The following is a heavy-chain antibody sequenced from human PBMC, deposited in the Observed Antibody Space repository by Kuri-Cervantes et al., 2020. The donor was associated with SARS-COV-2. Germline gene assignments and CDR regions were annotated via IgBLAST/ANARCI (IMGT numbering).Heavy chain of an antibody. J-gene: IGHJ4*02. CDR2: INPNSGGT. V-gene: IGHV1-2*02. Sequence: GESLKISCKASGYTFTAYFMHWVRQAPGQGREGMGWINPNSGGTNYAQKFQGRVTMTRDTSISTAYMEMSRLRAADTAVYYCASDSGYDILTAYDSFDYWGQGTLVTVSS. D-gene: IGHD3-9*01. CDR1: GYTFTAYF. CDR3: ASDSGYDILTAYDSFDY.